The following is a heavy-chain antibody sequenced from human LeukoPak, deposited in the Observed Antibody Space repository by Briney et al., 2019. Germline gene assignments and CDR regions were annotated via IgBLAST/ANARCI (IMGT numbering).Heavy chain of an antibody. Sequence: ASVKVSCKASGYTFTSYDINWVRQATGQGLEWMGWMNPNSGNTGYAQKFQGRVTMTRNTSISTAYMELSSLRSEDTAVYYCARAMVRGVMIRFDPWGQGTLVTVSS. J-gene: IGHJ5*02. CDR3: ARAMVRGVMIRFDP. D-gene: IGHD3-10*01. CDR2: MNPNSGNT. V-gene: IGHV1-8*01. CDR1: GYTFTSYD.